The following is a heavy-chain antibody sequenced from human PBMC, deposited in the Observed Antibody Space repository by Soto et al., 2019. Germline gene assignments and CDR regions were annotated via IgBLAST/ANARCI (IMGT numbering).Heavy chain of an antibody. CDR1: GFTFSSYG. J-gene: IGHJ3*02. Sequence: GGSLRLSCAASGFTFSSYGMHWVRQAPGKGLEWVAVIWYDGSNKYYADSVKGRFTISRDNSKNTLYLQMNSLRAEDTAVYYCARDKSISYAFDIWGQGTMVTVSS. CDR2: IWYDGSNK. V-gene: IGHV3-33*01. CDR3: ARDKSISYAFDI.